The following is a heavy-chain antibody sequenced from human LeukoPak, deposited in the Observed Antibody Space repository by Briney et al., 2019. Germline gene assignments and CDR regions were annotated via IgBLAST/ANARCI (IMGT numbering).Heavy chain of an antibody. CDR3: AKDTDAYGGDMDV. CDR2: IWYDGSNK. V-gene: IGHV3-33*06. CDR1: GFTFSSYG. D-gene: IGHD3-16*01. Sequence: PGGSLRLSCAASGFTFSSYGMHWVRQAPGNGLEWVAVIWYDGSNKYYADSVKGRFTISRDNSKNTLYLQMNSLRAEDTAVYYCAKDTDAYGGDMDVWGKGTTVTVSS. J-gene: IGHJ6*03.